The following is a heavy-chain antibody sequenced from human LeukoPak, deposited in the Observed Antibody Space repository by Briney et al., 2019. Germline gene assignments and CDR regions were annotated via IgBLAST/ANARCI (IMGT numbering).Heavy chain of an antibody. D-gene: IGHD2-15*01. Sequence: GGSLRLSCAASGFTFSSYWMHWVRQAPGKGLVWVSRINSDGGSTSYADSVKGRFTISRDNAKNTLYLQMNSLRAEDTAVYYCASSGPYCSGGSCGVDYWGQGTLVTVSS. J-gene: IGHJ4*02. V-gene: IGHV3-74*01. CDR3: ASSGPYCSGGSCGVDY. CDR2: INSDGGST. CDR1: GFTFSSYW.